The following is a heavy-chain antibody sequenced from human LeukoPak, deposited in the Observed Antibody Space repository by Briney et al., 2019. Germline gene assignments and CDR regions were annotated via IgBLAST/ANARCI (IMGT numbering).Heavy chain of an antibody. V-gene: IGHV3-23*01. D-gene: IGHD2-2*01. J-gene: IGHJ4*02. CDR1: GFRVSGYA. CDR2: ISGSGSTS. Sequence: PGGSLTLSCGVSGFRVSGYAMSWVREAPGKGMEWVSAISGSGSTSYYIDSVKGRFTISRDNFKNTLFLQVNILTDEKTAVYFFAKAESGYQMLIDYWGKGTLVSVSS. CDR3: AKAESGYQMLIDY.